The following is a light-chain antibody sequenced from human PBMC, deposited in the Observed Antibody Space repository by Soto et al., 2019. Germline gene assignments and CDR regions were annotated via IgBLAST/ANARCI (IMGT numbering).Light chain of an antibody. CDR1: QSVSSY. CDR2: DAS. CDR3: QQYGSSPPDT. Sequence: EIVLTQSPATLSVSPGERATLSCRASQSVSSYLAWYQQKPGQAPRLLIYDASNRATGIPARFSGSGSGTDFTLTISRLEPEDFAVYYCQQYGSSPPDTFGQGTRLEIK. V-gene: IGKV3-20*01. J-gene: IGKJ5*01.